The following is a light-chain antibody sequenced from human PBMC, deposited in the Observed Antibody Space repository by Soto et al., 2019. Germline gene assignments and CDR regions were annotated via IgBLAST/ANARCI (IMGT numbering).Light chain of an antibody. CDR1: QSVSSSY. CDR2: GAS. CDR3: QQYGSSTPWT. J-gene: IGKJ1*01. V-gene: IGKV3-20*01. Sequence: EIVFTQSPGALSSSPGERATLSCRASQSVSSSYLAWYQQKPGQAPRLLIYGASSRATGIPDRFSGSGSGTDFTLTISRLEPEDFAVYYCQQYGSSTPWTFGQGTKVDIK.